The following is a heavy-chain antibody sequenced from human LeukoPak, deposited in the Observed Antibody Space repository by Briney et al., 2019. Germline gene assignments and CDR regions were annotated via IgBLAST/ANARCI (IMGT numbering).Heavy chain of an antibody. CDR3: ARIPYWGYYDSSGYYFDY. Sequence: ASVKVSCKASGYTSTSYGISWVRQAPGQGLEWMGWISAYNGNTDYAQKLQGRVTMTTDTSTSTAYMELRSLRSDDTAVYYCARIPYWGYYDSSGYYFDYWGQGTLVTVSS. J-gene: IGHJ4*02. D-gene: IGHD3-22*01. V-gene: IGHV1-18*01. CDR2: ISAYNGNT. CDR1: GYTSTSYG.